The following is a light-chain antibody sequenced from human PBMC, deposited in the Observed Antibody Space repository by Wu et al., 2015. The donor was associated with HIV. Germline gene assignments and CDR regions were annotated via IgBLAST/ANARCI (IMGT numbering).Light chain of an antibody. CDR2: DAS. Sequence: ENVLTQSPGTLSLSPGERATLSCRASQSVSSNLAWYQQEPGQAPRLLIYDASNRATGIPARFSGSGRGTDFTLTISSLEPEDFAVYYCHQRTTWPRTFGQGTKVEVK. CDR3: HQRTTWPRT. CDR1: QSVSSN. J-gene: IGKJ1*01. V-gene: IGKV3D-11*02.